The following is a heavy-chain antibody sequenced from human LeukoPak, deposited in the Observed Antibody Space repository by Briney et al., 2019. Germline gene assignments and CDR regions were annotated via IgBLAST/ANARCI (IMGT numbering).Heavy chain of an antibody. V-gene: IGHV3-7*01. CDR3: ASQSYARFDP. Sequence: GGSLRLSCAASGFTFSSYWMTWVRQAPGKGLEWVGNIKRDGSEKYYVDSVKGRFTISRDNAKNSMFLQMNSLRVEDTAVYYCASQSYARFDPWGQGTLVTVSS. J-gene: IGHJ5*02. CDR2: IKRDGSEK. CDR1: GFTFSSYW. D-gene: IGHD3-16*01.